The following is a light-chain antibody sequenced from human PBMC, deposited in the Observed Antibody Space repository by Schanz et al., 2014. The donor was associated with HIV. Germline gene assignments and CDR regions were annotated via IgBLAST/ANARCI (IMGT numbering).Light chain of an antibody. CDR2: NTN. V-gene: IGLV8-61*01. CDR3: ALYMGSGISL. J-gene: IGLJ2*01. CDR1: SGSVSTNDY. Sequence: QAVVTQEPSVSVSPGGTVTLTCGLSSGSVSTNDYPSWYQQIPGQPPRTLIYNTNSRSSGVPGRFSGSILENRAALTISGAQADDESDYYCALYMGSGISLFGGGTKLPVL.